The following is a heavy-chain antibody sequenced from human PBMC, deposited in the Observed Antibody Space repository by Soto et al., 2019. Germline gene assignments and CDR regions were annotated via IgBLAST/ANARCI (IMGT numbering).Heavy chain of an antibody. CDR3: ASVIRQQFRYFDY. Sequence: SETLSLTCTVSGDSISSNSYYWGWIRQPPGKGLEWIGSIYYTGNTYYNPSLKSRVTMSTDTPNNQFSLKLSSVTAADTAVYYCASVIRQQFRYFDYWGQGTLVTVSS. J-gene: IGHJ4*02. D-gene: IGHD6-13*01. CDR1: GDSISSNSYY. CDR2: IYYTGNT. V-gene: IGHV4-39*01.